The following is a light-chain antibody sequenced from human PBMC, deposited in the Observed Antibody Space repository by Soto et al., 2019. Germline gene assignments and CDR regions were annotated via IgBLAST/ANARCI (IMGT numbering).Light chain of an antibody. CDR2: AAS. CDR1: QSISSY. CDR3: QQSYTTPIT. V-gene: IGKV1-39*01. J-gene: IGKJ5*01. Sequence: DIQMTQSPSSLSASVEDRVTITCRASQSISSYLNWYQQKPGKAPKLLIYAASSLQSGVPSRFSGSGSGTEFTLTISSLQREDFATYLCQQSYTTPITFGQGTRLEIK.